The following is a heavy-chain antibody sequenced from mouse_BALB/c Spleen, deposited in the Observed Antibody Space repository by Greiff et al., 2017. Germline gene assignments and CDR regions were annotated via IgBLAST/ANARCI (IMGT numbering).Heavy chain of an antibody. V-gene: IGHV1-14*01. J-gene: IGHJ2*01. CDR3: AREYRSYYFDY. D-gene: IGHD2-14*01. CDR1: GYTFTSYV. CDR2: INPYNDGT. Sequence: EVKLQQSGPELVKPGASVKMSCKASGYTFTSYVMHWVKQKPGQGLEWIGYINPYNDGTKYNEKFKGKATLTSDKSSSTAYMELSSLTSEDSAVYYCAREYRSYYFDYRGQGTTLTVSS.